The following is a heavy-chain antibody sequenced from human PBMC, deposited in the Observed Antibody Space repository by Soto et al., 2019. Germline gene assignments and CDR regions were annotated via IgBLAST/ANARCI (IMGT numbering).Heavy chain of an antibody. D-gene: IGHD6-6*01. CDR1: GGSFSGYY. J-gene: IGHJ6*02. V-gene: IGHV4-34*01. CDR2: INHSGTT. Sequence: SETLSLTCAVYGGSFSGYYWSWIRQPPGKDLEWIGEINHSGTTNYNPSLKSRVTISVDTSKNQFSLRLSSVTAADTAVYYCARGRRVAARPLYYYFAMDVWGQGTTVTVSS. CDR3: ARGRRVAARPLYYYFAMDV.